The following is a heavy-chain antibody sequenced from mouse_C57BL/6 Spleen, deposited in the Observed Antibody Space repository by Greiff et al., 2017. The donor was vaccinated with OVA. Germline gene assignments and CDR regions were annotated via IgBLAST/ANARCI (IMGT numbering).Heavy chain of an antibody. D-gene: IGHD2-5*01. J-gene: IGHJ2*01. V-gene: IGHV1-69*01. CDR2: IDPSDSYT. CDR1: GYTFTSYW. CDR3: ARAYYSNYGFDD. Sequence: QVQLQQPGAELVMPGASVKLSCKASGYTFTSYWMHWVKQRPGQGLEWIGEIDPSDSYTNYNQKFKGKSTMTVDKSSSTAYMQLSSLTSEDSAVYYCARAYYSNYGFDDWGQGTTLTVSS.